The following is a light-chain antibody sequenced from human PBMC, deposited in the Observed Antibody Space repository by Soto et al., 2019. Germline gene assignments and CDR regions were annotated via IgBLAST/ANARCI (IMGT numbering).Light chain of an antibody. CDR2: EVS. CDR3: NPYAGGNNLV. J-gene: IGLJ2*01. Sequence: QSVLTQPPSASGSPGQSVTISCTGTSSDVGGYNYVSWYQQHPGKAPKLMIYEVSKRPSGVPDRFSGSKSDNTASLTVSGLQAEDEADYYCNPYAGGNNLVFGGGTKLTVL. V-gene: IGLV2-8*01. CDR1: SSDVGGYNY.